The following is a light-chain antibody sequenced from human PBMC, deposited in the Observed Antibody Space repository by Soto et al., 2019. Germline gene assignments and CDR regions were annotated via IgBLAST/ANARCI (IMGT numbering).Light chain of an antibody. CDR2: AAS. V-gene: IGKV1-39*01. CDR3: QQSYSTTRT. Sequence: DIQMTQSPSSLSASVGVRVNITCRASQRISRYFNWYQQNPGTATKLTISAASCLPRWVPSRFSGSGAGTDFTLTIRSLHPADFATYECQQSYSTTRTCVKGTKV. J-gene: IGKJ1*01. CDR1: QRISRY.